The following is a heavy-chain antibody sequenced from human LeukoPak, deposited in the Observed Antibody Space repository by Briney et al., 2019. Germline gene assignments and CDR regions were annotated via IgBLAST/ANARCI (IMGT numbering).Heavy chain of an antibody. J-gene: IGHJ4*02. V-gene: IGHV1-2*02. D-gene: IGHD4-17*01. CDR1: GYIFTDYY. CDR2: INPNSGGT. Sequence: ASVKVSCKASGYIFTDYYMHWVRQAPGQRLEWMGWINPNSGGTNYAQKFRGRVTMTGDTSISTAHMELSRLRSDDTAVYYCARGDYGDYFDYWGQGTLVTVSS. CDR3: ARGDYGDYFDY.